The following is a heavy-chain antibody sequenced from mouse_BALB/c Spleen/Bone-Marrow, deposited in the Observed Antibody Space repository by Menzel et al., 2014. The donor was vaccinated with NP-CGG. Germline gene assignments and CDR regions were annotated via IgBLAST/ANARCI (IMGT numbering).Heavy chain of an antibody. CDR2: IDPANGNT. CDR3: ASYVYGYYFDY. J-gene: IGHJ2*01. Sequence: VQLKQSGAELVKPEASVKLSCTASGFNIKDTYMHWVKQRPEQGLEWIGRIDPANGNTKYDPKFQGKATITADTSSNTAYLQLSSLTSEDTAVYYCASYVYGYYFDYWGQGTTLTVSS. V-gene: IGHV14-3*02. CDR1: GFNIKDTY. D-gene: IGHD2-2*01.